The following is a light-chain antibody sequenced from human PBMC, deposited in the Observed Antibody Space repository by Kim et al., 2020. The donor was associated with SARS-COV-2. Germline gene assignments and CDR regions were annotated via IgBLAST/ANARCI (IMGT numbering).Light chain of an antibody. V-gene: IGKV3-11*01. CDR2: DAC. J-gene: IGKJ1*01. Sequence: EIVLTQSPATLSLSPGERATLSCRASQSVSSYLAWYQQKPGQAPRLLIYDACNRATGIPARFSGSGSGTDFTLTISSLEPEDFAVYYCQQRSNWQTFGQGTKVDIK. CDR1: QSVSSY. CDR3: QQRSNWQT.